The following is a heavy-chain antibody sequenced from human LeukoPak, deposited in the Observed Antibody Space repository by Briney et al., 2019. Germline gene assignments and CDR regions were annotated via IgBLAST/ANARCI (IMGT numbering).Heavy chain of an antibody. CDR3: AKVATTPVWAPDY. V-gene: IGHV3-53*01. CDR2: IYSEGNT. Sequence: GGSLRLSCAASGLIISREFMSWVRQAPGQGLEWVAIIYSEGNTVYAESVKGRFTISRDTSKNRLFLHMDSLRVEDTALYYCAKVATTPVWAPDYWGQGTLVTVSS. CDR1: GLIISREF. D-gene: IGHD1-1*01. J-gene: IGHJ4*02.